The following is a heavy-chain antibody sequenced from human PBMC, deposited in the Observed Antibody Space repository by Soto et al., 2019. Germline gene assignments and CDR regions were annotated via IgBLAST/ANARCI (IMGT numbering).Heavy chain of an antibody. CDR3: AKDTMGRRGYSCSFYY. V-gene: IGHV3-30*18. Sequence: QVQLVESGGGVVQPGRSLRLSCAASGFTFSSYGMHWVRPAPGKGLEWVAVISYDGSNKYYADSVKGRFTVSRDNSKEILHLLFDSRSAEQTSVYYCAKDTMGRRGYSCSFYYWGQGTLVTVSS. D-gene: IGHD5-18*01. J-gene: IGHJ4*02. CDR1: GFTFSSYG. CDR2: ISYDGSNK.